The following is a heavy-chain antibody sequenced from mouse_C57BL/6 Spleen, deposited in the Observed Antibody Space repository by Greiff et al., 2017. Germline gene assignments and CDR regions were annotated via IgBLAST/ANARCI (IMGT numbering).Heavy chain of an antibody. Sequence: QVQLQQPGAELVRPGSSVKLSCKASGYTFTSYWMDWVKQRPGQGLEWIGNIYPSDSETHYNQKFKDKATLTVDKSSSTAYMQLSSLTSEDSAVYYCARGLPIYDGSSYAMDYWGQGTSVTVSS. CDR3: ARGLPIYDGSSYAMDY. CDR1: GYTFTSYW. CDR2: IYPSDSET. V-gene: IGHV1-61*01. J-gene: IGHJ4*01. D-gene: IGHD2-3*01.